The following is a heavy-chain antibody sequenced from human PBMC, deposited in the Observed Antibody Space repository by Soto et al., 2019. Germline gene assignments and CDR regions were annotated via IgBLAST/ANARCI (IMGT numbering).Heavy chain of an antibody. D-gene: IGHD3-16*01. J-gene: IGHJ4*02. V-gene: IGHV4-31*11. CDR2: IYYSGST. CDR3: GAIGGSYGY. Sequence: PSETLSLTCAVSVGAINSGGYYWSWIRQQPGKGLEWIGYIYYSGSTYYNPSLKSRVTISVDTSKNQFSLKLSSVTAADTAVYYCGAIGGSYGYWGQGTLVTVSS. CDR1: VGAINSGGYY.